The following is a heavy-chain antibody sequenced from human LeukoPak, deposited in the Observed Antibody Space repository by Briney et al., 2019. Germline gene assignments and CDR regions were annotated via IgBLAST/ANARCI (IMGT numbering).Heavy chain of an antibody. Sequence: GGSLRLSRVASGFTFSGYWMTWVRQAPGKGLEWVANIKQDGSEKNYVDSVKGRFSISRDNAKNSLYLQMNSLRAEDTAVYYCARFDLWGRGTLVTVSS. V-gene: IGHV3-7*01. CDR1: GFTFSGYW. CDR2: IKQDGSEK. J-gene: IGHJ2*01. CDR3: ARFDL.